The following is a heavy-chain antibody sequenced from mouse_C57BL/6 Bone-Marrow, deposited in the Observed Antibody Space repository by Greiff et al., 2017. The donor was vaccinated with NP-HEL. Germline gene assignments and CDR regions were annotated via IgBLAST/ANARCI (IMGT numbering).Heavy chain of an antibody. J-gene: IGHJ3*01. CDR1: GFNIKDDY. Sequence: VQLQQSGAELVRPGASVKLSCTASGFNIKDDYMHWVKQRPEQGLEWIGWIDPENGDTEYASKFQGKATITADTSSNTAYLQLSSLTSEDTAVYYCTRRRWFAYWGQGTLVTVSA. V-gene: IGHV14-4*01. CDR3: TRRRWFAY. CDR2: IDPENGDT.